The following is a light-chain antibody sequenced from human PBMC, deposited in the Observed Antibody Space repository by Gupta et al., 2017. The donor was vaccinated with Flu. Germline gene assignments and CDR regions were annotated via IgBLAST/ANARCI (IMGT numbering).Light chain of an antibody. Sequence: NMPLAPGDSATSACRASQSVGGLLAWYQQKPGQAPRLLIFDASHRATDIPARFSGSGSGTDFTLTISSLEPEDFAVYYCHHRDNWPPLSAFGPGTKVDV. CDR1: QSVGGL. CDR3: HHRDNWPPLSA. CDR2: DAS. V-gene: IGKV3-11*01. J-gene: IGKJ3*01.